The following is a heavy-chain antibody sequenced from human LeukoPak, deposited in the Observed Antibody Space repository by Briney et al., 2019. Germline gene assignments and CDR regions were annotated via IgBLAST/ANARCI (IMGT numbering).Heavy chain of an antibody. CDR1: GGSISSYY. V-gene: IGHV4-59*10. CDR3: ASVVGATHDAFDI. CDR2: IYTSGST. Sequence: PPETLSLTCAVSGGSISSYYWSWIRQPPGKGLEWIGRIYTSGSTNYNPSLKSRVTMSVDTSKNQFSLKLSSVTAADTAVYYCASVVGATHDAFDIWGQGTMVTVSS. D-gene: IGHD1-26*01. J-gene: IGHJ3*02.